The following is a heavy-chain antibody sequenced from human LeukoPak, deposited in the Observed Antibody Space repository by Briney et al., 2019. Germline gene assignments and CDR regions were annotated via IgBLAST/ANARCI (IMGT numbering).Heavy chain of an antibody. CDR1: GGSISSSSHY. D-gene: IGHD6-13*01. Sequence: SETLSLICTVSGGSISSSSHYWGWIRQPPGKELEWIGTIYYSGSTYYNPSLKSRVTISLDTSKSQFSLKLSSVTAADTAVYYCARLIAADHFDYWGQGTLVTVSS. CDR2: IYYSGST. V-gene: IGHV4-39*07. CDR3: ARLIAADHFDY. J-gene: IGHJ4*02.